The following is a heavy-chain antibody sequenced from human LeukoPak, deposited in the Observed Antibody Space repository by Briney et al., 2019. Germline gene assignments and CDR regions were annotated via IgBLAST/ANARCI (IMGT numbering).Heavy chain of an antibody. V-gene: IGHV3-7*01. J-gene: IGHJ4*02. CDR3: ARGGWYYFDY. Sequence: GGSLRLSCAASGFTFSIYWMSWVRQAPGKGLEWVANIKQDGSDKYYVDSVKGRFTISRDNAENSLYLQMNSLRAEDTAIYYCARGGWYYFDYWGQGTLVTVSS. CDR1: GFTFSIYW. CDR2: IKQDGSDK.